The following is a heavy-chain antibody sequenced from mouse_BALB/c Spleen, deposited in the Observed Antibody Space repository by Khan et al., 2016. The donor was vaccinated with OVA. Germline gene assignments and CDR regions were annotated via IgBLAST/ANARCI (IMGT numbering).Heavy chain of an antibody. V-gene: IGHV1-7*01. D-gene: IGHD1-1*01. J-gene: IGHJ2*01. CDR3: ARRGLRWDFDY. Sequence: VQLVESGAELAKPGASVKMSCKASGYTFINYWILWVKQRPGQGLEWIGYINPSTGYTEYNQNFKDKATLTADKSSSTAYMQLSSLTSDDSAVYYCARRGLRWDFDYWGQGTTLTVSS. CDR2: INPSTGYT. CDR1: GYTFINYW.